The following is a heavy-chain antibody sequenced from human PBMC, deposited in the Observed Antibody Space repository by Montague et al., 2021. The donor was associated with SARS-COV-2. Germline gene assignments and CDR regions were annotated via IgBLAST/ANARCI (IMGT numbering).Heavy chain of an antibody. D-gene: IGHD3-10*01. V-gene: IGHV4-61*01. CDR2: IYYSGST. J-gene: IGHJ5*02. Sequence: SETLSLTCTVSGGSVSSGSYYWTWIRQPPGKGLEWIGYIYYSGSTNYNPSLKSRVTISIDTSKNQFSLKLSSVTAADTAVYYCARGAGDWFDPWGQGTLVTVSS. CDR3: ARGAGDWFDP. CDR1: GGSVSSGSYY.